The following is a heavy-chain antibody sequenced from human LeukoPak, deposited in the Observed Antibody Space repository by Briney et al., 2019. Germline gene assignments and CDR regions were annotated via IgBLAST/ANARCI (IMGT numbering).Heavy chain of an antibody. CDR3: ARGRSTSAYYYYGMDV. Sequence: MTSQTLSLTCTVSGGSISNGDYYWSWIRQHPGKGLEWIGYIYYSGSTYYNPSLKSRVTISVDTSKNQLSLKLSSVTAADTAVYYCARGRSTSAYYYYGMDVWGQGTTVSVSS. J-gene: IGHJ6*02. CDR1: GGSISNGDYY. CDR2: IYYSGST. V-gene: IGHV4-31*03. D-gene: IGHD2-2*01.